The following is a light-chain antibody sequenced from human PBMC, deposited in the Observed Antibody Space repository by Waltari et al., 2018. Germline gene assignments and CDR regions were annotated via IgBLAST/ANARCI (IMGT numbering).Light chain of an antibody. Sequence: QSVLTQPPSVSGAPGQRVTISCTGSGSNIGAGYDVHWYQQLPRAAPELLIYGSTSRPLGVPDRFFVSTSGTSASLAITGLQAEDEADYYCQSYDTSLRVVFGGGTKLTVL. CDR3: QSYDTSLRVV. V-gene: IGLV1-40*01. CDR1: GSNIGAGYD. CDR2: GST. J-gene: IGLJ3*02.